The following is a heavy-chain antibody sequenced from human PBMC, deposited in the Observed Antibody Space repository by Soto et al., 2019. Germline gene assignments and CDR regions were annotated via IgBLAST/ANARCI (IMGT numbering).Heavy chain of an antibody. CDR3: ARDRGGSSFFDC. V-gene: IGHV3-30*04. J-gene: IGHJ4*02. CDR2: VSYDGRNK. Sequence: QVQLVVSGGGVVQPGRSXXXXXXGYGFTFSKYAIHWVRQAPGKGLEWVAVVSYDGRNKYYADSVKGRFSISGDNSKNMLFLEMNSLKTEDTAVYYCARDRGGSSFFDCWGQGALVTVSS. D-gene: IGHD3-16*01. CDR1: GFTFSKYA.